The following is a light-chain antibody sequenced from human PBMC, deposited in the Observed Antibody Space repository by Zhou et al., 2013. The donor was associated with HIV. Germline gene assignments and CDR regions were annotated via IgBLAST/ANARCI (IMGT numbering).Light chain of an antibody. Sequence: DIQMTQSPSSVFSSIGARVTITCRASQDISTWLAWYQQKPGKAPKLLIFPASKLKSGVPSRFSGSGSGTDFTLIINSLQPEDFATYYCHQFDSFPWTFGQGTKLEI. CDR1: QDISTW. CDR3: HQFDSFPWT. CDR2: PAS. J-gene: IGKJ1*01. V-gene: IGKV1D-12*01.